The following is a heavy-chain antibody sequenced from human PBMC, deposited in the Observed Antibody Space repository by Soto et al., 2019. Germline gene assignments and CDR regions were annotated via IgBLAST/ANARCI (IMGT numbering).Heavy chain of an antibody. Sequence: GGSLRLSCAASGFTFSSYAMSWVRQAPGKGLEWVSAISGSGGSTYYADSVKGRFTISRDNSKNTLFLQMNILIALDTAVYFCATLFDFCSGYYTGQGTDYVYCSQGILVTVCS. CDR3: ATLFDFCSGYYTGQGTDYVY. V-gene: IGHV3-23*01. J-gene: IGHJ4*02. CDR1: GFTFSSYA. CDR2: ISGSGGST. D-gene: IGHD3-3*01.